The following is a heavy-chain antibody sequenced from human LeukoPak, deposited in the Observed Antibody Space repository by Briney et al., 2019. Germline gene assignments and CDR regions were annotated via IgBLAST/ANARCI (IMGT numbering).Heavy chain of an antibody. CDR1: GFIFRGHW. J-gene: IGHJ4*02. CDR2: ISTEGGST. V-gene: IGHV3-74*01. CDR3: ARPTVTTTNGIDY. Sequence: GGSLRLSCEASGFIFRGHWMHWVRQAPGKGLVWVSRISTEGGSTSYADSVKGRFTISRDNTKNTLYLQMNSLRVEDTAMYYCARPTVTTTNGIDYGGQGTLVTVSA. D-gene: IGHD4-17*01.